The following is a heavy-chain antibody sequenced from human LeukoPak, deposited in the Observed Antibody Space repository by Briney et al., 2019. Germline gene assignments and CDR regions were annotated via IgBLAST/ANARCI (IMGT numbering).Heavy chain of an antibody. V-gene: IGHV4-34*01. J-gene: IGHJ6*02. D-gene: IGHD6-19*01. CDR3: ARGGYSSGWGYYYYGMDV. Sequence: SDTLSLTCAVYGGSFSGYYWSWIRQPPGKGLEWIGELKQSGSTNYNPSLKSRVTISVDTSKNQFSLKLNSVTAADTAVYYCARGGYSSGWGYYYYGMDVWGQGTTVTVSS. CDR1: GGSFSGYY. CDR2: LKQSGST.